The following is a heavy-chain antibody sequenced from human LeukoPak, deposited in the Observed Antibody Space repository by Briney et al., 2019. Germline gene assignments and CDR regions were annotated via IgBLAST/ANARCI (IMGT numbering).Heavy chain of an antibody. CDR2: INHSGST. V-gene: IGHV4-34*01. CDR1: GGSFSGYY. D-gene: IGHD3-3*02. Sequence: SETLSLTCAVYGGSFSGYYWSWIRQPPGKGLEWIGEINHSGSTNYNPSLKSRVTISVDTSKNQFSLKLSSVTAADTAVYYCARDRSIFLRNWFDPWGQGTLVTVSS. CDR3: ARDRSIFLRNWFDP. J-gene: IGHJ5*02.